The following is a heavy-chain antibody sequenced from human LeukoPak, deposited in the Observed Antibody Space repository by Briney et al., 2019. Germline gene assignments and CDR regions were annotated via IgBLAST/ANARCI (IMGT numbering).Heavy chain of an antibody. D-gene: IGHD2-2*01. CDR2: MNPNSGNT. J-gene: IGHJ4*02. V-gene: IGHV1-8*01. CDR3: ARDCSGTSCHDY. Sequence: ASVKVSCKASGYTFTSYDINWVRQATGQGLEWMGWMNPNSGNTGYAQKFQGRVTMTRNTSISTAYMELSSLRSEDTAVYYCARDCSGTSCHDYWGQGTLVTVSS. CDR1: GYTFTSYD.